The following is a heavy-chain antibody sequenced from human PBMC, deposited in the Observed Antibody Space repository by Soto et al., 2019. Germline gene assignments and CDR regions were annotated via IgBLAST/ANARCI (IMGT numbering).Heavy chain of an antibody. CDR2: ISYDGSNK. J-gene: IGHJ3*02. CDR1: GFTFSSYG. V-gene: IGHV3-30*18. Sequence: QVQLVESGGGVVQPGRSLRLSCAASGFTFSSYGMHWVRQAPGKGLELVAVISYDGSNKYYADSVKGRFTISRDNSKNTLYLQMNSLRAEDTAVYYCAKSSRSSWYLDAFDIWGQGTMVTVSS. CDR3: AKSSRSSWYLDAFDI. D-gene: IGHD6-13*01.